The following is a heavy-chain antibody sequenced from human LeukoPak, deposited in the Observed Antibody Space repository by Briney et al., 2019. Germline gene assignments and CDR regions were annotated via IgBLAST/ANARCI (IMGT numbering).Heavy chain of an antibody. V-gene: IGHV3-13*04. CDR3: VRENRRRYNYGDYFYYGMDV. Sequence: GGSLRLSCAASGFTFSSPDMHWVRQVTGKGLEWVSSIGTTGDTNYAAPVKGRFTISRDIAENSFYLQMNNLRAGDTAVYYCVRENRRRYNYGDYFYYGMDVWGQGTTVTVSS. J-gene: IGHJ6*02. CDR1: GFTFSSPD. D-gene: IGHD5-18*01. CDR2: IGTTGDT.